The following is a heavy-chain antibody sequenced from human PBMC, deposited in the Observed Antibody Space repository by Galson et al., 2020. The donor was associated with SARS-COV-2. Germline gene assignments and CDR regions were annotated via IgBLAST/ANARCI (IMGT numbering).Heavy chain of an antibody. D-gene: IGHD4-17*01. J-gene: IGHJ5*02. CDR3: VTTTALYGDYNWFDP. CDR2: FDPEDGET. Sequence: GESLKISCKVSGYTLTELSMHWVRQAPGKGLEWMGGFDPEDGETIYAQKFQGRVTMTEDTSTDTAYMELSSLRSEDTAVYYCVTTTALYGDYNWFDPWGQGTLVTVSS. CDR1: GYTLTELS. V-gene: IGHV1-24*01.